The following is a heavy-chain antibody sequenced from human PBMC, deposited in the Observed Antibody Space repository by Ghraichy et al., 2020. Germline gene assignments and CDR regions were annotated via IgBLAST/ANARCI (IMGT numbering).Heavy chain of an antibody. CDR1: GFTFRNYA. V-gene: IGHV3-23*01. D-gene: IGHD3-10*01. CDR3: AKDLHRGHYGSGTTFDI. J-gene: IGHJ3*02. Sequence: GGSLRLSCAASGFTFRNYAMSWVRQAPGKGLELVSSISGSGAGTFYADSVKGRFTISRDNSKKTLYLQMNSLRVEDTAVYYCAKDLHRGHYGSGTTFDIWGQGTMVTVSS. CDR2: ISGSGAGT.